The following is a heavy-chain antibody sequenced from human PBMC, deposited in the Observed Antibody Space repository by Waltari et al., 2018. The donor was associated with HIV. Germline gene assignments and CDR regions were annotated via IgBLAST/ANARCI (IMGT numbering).Heavy chain of an antibody. CDR1: GFTVSSNY. D-gene: IGHD3-3*02. V-gene: IGHV3-66*02. CDR2: IYSGGST. CDR3: ARSVLGAVDY. J-gene: IGHJ4*02. Sequence: EVQLVESGGGLVQPGGSLRLSCAASGFTVSSNYMSWVRQAPGKGMECVSVIYSGGSTYYADSVKGRFTISRDNSKNTLYLQMNSLRAEDTAVYYCARSVLGAVDYWGQGTLVTVSS.